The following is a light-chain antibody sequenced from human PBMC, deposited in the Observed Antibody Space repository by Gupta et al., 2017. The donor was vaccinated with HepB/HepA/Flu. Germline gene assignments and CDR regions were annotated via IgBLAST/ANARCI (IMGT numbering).Light chain of an antibody. V-gene: IGLV2-11*01. CDR2: DVI. J-gene: IGLJ1*01. Sequence: QSALTQPRSVSGSPGQSVTISCPGTSSDVANYNYVSWYQQHPGKAPKLIIYDVIKRPSGAPDRFSGSKSGNTASLTISGLQAEDEADYYCCSYAGRYTYVFGNGTKVTVL. CDR3: CSYAGRYTYV. CDR1: SSDVANYNY.